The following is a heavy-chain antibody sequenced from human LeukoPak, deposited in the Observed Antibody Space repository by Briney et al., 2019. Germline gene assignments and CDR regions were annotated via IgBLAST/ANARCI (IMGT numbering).Heavy chain of an antibody. J-gene: IGHJ4*02. Sequence: PSETLSLTCTVSGGSISSSSYYWGWIRQPPGKGLEWIGSIYYSGSTYYNPSLKSRVTISVDTSKNQFSLKLSSVTAADTAAYYCARDGGITMIRLYYFDYWGQGTLVTVSS. CDR3: ARDGGITMIRLYYFDY. V-gene: IGHV4-39*07. D-gene: IGHD3-22*01. CDR1: GGSISSSSYY. CDR2: IYYSGST.